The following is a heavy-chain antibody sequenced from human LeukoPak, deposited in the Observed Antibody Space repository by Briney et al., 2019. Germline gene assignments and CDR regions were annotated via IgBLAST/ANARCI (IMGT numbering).Heavy chain of an antibody. J-gene: IGHJ3*02. CDR3: ARQDLAAARDAFDI. CDR1: GASFSGYY. V-gene: IGHV4-34*01. CDR2: INHSGST. Sequence: SETLSLTCAVYGASFSGYYWSWIRQPPGKGLEWIGEINHSGSTNYNPSLKSRVTISVDTSKNQFSLKLSSVTAADTAVYYCARQDLAAARDAFDIWGQGTMVTVSS. D-gene: IGHD6-13*01.